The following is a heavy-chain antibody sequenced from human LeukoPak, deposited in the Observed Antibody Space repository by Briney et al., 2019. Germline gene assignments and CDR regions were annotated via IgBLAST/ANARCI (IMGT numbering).Heavy chain of an antibody. CDR2: INPNSGDT. J-gene: IGHJ6*02. V-gene: IGHV1-2*02. D-gene: IGHD6-13*01. Sequence: ASVEVSCKASGYTLSAYYMHWVRQAPGQGLEWMGCINPNSGDTKYAQKFQGRVTMTRDTSISTAYMELSRLRSDDTAVYYCARDPIVAAGYYYGMDVWGQGTTVTVSS. CDR3: ARDPIVAAGYYYGMDV. CDR1: GYTLSAYY.